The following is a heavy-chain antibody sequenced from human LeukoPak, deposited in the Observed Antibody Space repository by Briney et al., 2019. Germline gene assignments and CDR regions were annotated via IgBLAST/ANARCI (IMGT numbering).Heavy chain of an antibody. CDR2: ISGSGGST. CDR3: AKDLGVATIGDY. Sequence: GGSLRFSCAASGFTFSTYAMNWVRQAPGKGLEWVSAISGSGGSTYYADSVKGRFTISRDNSKNTLYLQMNSLRAEDTAVYYCAKDLGVATIGDYWGQGTLVTVSS. J-gene: IGHJ4*02. CDR1: GFTFSTYA. D-gene: IGHD5-12*01. V-gene: IGHV3-23*01.